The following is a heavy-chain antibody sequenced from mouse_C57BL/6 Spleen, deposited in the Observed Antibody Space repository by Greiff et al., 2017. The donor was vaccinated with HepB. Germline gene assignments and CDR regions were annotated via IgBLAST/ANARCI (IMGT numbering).Heavy chain of an antibody. J-gene: IGHJ2*01. D-gene: IGHD1-1*01. Sequence: VKLQQSGAELMKPGASVKLSCKATGYTFTGYWIEWVKQRPGHGLEWIGEILPGSGSTNYNEKFKGKATFTADTSSNPAYMQLSSLTTEDSAIYYCARGVTTVVAHYFDYWGQGTTLTVSS. CDR1: GYTFTGYW. CDR3: ARGVTTVVAHYFDY. V-gene: IGHV1-9*01. CDR2: ILPGSGST.